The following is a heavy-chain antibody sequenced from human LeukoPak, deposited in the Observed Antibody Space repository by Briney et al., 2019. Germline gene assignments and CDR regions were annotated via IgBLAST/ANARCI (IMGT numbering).Heavy chain of an antibody. V-gene: IGHV3-7*03. J-gene: IGHJ4*02. D-gene: IGHD6-19*01. CDR3: AKGTSTYSSGSFDY. CDR2: IKGDGSDK. CDR1: GFTFSSYW. Sequence: GGSLRLSCAASGFTFSSYWMSWVRQAPGKGLEWVANIKGDGSDKYYVDSVKGRFTISRDNSKNMLYLQMTSLRAEDTAVYYCAKGTSTYSSGSFDYWGRGTLVTVSS.